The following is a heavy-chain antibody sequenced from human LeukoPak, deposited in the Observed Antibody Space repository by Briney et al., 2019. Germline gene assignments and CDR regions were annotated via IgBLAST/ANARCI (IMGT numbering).Heavy chain of an antibody. CDR3: AREGYCSSTSCQTGFDY. J-gene: IGHJ4*02. Sequence: LGGSLRLSCAASGFTVSSNYMSWVRQAPGKGLEWVSVIYSGGSTYYADSVKGRFTISRDNSKNTLYLQMNSLRAEDTAVYYCAREGYCSSTSCQTGFDYWGQGTLVTVSS. V-gene: IGHV3-53*01. CDR1: GFTVSSNY. D-gene: IGHD2-2*01. CDR2: IYSGGST.